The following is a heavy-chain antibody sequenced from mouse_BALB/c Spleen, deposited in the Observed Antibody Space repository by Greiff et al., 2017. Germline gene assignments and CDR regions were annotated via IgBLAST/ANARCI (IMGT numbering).Heavy chain of an antibody. CDR3: NADYYGSSYPGAY. V-gene: IGHV14-4*02. Sequence: EVQLQQSGAELVRSGASVKLSCTASGFNIKDYYMHWVKQRPEQGLEWIGWIDPENGDTEYAPKFQGKATMTADTSSNTAYLQLSSLTSEDTAVYYCNADYYGSSYPGAYWGQGTLVTVSA. CDR2: IDPENGDT. D-gene: IGHD1-1*01. J-gene: IGHJ3*01. CDR1: GFNIKDYY.